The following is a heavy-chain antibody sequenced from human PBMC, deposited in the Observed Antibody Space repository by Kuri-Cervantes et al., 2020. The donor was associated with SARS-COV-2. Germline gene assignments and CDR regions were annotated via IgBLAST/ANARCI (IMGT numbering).Heavy chain of an antibody. CDR3: ARVGGYDFWSGYYVGYFDY. V-gene: IGHV3-23*05. J-gene: IGHJ4*02. CDR1: GFTFSSYA. Sequence: LSLTCAASGFTFSSYAMSWVRQAPGKGLEWVSAIYSGGSTYYADSVKGRFTISRDNSKNTLYLQMNSLRDEDTAVYYCARVGGYDFWSGYYVGYFDYWGQGTLVTVSS. D-gene: IGHD3-3*01. CDR2: IYSGGST.